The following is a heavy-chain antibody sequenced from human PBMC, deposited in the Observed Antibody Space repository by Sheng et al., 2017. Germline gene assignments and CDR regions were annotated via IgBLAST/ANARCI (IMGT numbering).Heavy chain of an antibody. J-gene: IGHJ4*02. D-gene: IGHD5-18*01. V-gene: IGHV3-21*01. CDR3: ARDGLLHSYGQGYFDY. Sequence: EVQLVQSGGGLVKPGGSLRLSCAASGFTISGYSIGWVRQAPGKGLEWVSYINHVGSTILYADSVEGRFTISRDNARNSLSLQMNSLRPEDTAVYYCARDGLLHSYGQGYFDYWGQGALVTVSS. CDR1: GFTISGYS. CDR2: INHVGSTI.